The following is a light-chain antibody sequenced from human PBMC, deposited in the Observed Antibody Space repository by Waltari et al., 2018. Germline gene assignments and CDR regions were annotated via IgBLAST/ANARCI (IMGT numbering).Light chain of an antibody. J-gene: IGKJ4*01. Sequence: DIVMTQSPDSLAVSLGERATINCKSSQSVLYSSNNKNYLAWYQQKPGQPPKLLIYWASTRESGVPDRFSGSGSGTDFTLTISSLQAEDVAVYYCQQYYSTPPAFVGGTKVGIK. CDR1: QSVLYSSNNKNY. CDR3: QQYYSTPPA. CDR2: WAS. V-gene: IGKV4-1*01.